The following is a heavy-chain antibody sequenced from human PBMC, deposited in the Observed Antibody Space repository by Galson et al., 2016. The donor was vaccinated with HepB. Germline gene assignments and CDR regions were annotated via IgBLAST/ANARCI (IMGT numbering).Heavy chain of an antibody. J-gene: IGHJ6*02. V-gene: IGHV3-21*01. Sequence: SLRLSCAASGFTFSSQSMSWVRQAPGKGPEWVSSISSSSTYIYYADSVRGRFTISSDNAKNSVYLQMNSLRAEDTAVYYCARDLGDYRGMDVWGQGTTVTVSS. CDR2: ISSSSTYI. CDR3: ARDLGDYRGMDV. CDR1: GFTFSSQS. D-gene: IGHD4-17*01.